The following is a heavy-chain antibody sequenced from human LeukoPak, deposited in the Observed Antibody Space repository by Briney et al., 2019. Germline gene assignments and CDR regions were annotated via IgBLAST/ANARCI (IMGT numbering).Heavy chain of an antibody. CDR1: GGFIGSFY. J-gene: IGHJ6*03. Sequence: SETLSLTCTVPGGFIGSFYWNWIRQPPGKGLEWVGNIYFSGSTNYNPSLKSRVTISVDASKNQFSLKLNSVTAADTAVYYCARGSVLLSMDVWGKGTTVTISS. V-gene: IGHV4-59*01. CDR2: IYFSGST. D-gene: IGHD3-10*01. CDR3: ARGSVLLSMDV.